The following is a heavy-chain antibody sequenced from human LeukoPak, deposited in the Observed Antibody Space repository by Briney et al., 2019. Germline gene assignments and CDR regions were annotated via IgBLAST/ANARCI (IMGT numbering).Heavy chain of an antibody. V-gene: IGHV3-23*01. J-gene: IGHJ4*02. Sequence: PGGSLRLSCAASGFTFSSYAMSWVRQAPGKGLEWVSAISGSGDSTNYADSVKGRFTISRDSSKNTLYLQMNSLRAEDTAVYYCAKGYSSGWYYFDYWGQGTLVTVSS. CDR1: GFTFSSYA. CDR2: ISGSGDST. D-gene: IGHD6-19*01. CDR3: AKGYSSGWYYFDY.